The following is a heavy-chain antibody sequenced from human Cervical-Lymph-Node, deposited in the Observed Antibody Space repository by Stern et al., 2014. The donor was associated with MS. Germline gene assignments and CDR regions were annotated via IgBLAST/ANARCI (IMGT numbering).Heavy chain of an antibody. Sequence: VQLVQSGGGVVQPGGSRTLSCAASGFTFNNYAMHWVRQTPGKGLEWVAAISKDGSEQHMVDSVKGRFTFSRDNSKNTLFLQMNSLRLEDTAVYYCAKEDDGHSQVDYWGQGTLVTVSS. CDR1: GFTFNNYA. CDR3: AKEDDGHSQVDY. D-gene: IGHD4-23*01. CDR2: ISKDGSEQ. J-gene: IGHJ4*02. V-gene: IGHV3-30*18.